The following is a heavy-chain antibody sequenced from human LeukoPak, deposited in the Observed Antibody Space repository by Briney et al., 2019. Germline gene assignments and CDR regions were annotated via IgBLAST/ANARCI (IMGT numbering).Heavy chain of an antibody. CDR3: ARGMGGPPMDV. Sequence: SETLSLTCTVSGGSISSHYWSWIRQPPGKGLEWIGYIYYSGSTNYNPSLKSRVTISVDTSKNQFSLKLSSVTAADTAVYYCARGMGGPPMDVWGKGTTVTVSS. V-gene: IGHV4-59*11. D-gene: IGHD3-16*01. J-gene: IGHJ6*03. CDR1: GGSISSHY. CDR2: IYYSGST.